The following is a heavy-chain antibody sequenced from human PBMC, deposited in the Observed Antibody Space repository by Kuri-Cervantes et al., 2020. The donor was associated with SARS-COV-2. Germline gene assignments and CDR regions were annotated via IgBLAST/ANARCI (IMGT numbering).Heavy chain of an antibody. D-gene: IGHD3-10*01. CDR3: AKEGFFYGSGRHFDY. CDR2: ISGSGGST. J-gene: IGHJ4*02. V-gene: IGHV3-23*01. CDR1: GFTFSSYA. Sequence: GGSLRLSCAASGFTFSSYAMSWVRQAPGKGLEWVSAISGSGGSTYYADSVKGRFTISRDNSKNTMYLQMNSLRAEDTAVYYCAKEGFFYGSGRHFDYWGQGTLVTVSS.